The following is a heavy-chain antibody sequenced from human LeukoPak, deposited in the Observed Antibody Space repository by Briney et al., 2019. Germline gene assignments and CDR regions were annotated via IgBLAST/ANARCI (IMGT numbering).Heavy chain of an antibody. D-gene: IGHD1-1*01. J-gene: IGHJ6*04. V-gene: IGHV4-59*01. Sequence: SETLSLTCTVSGGSINNYYWSWIRQPPGKGLEWIGYIYYSGSTNYNPSLKSRVTISVNTSKNQFSLKLSSVTAADTAVYYCARDGNWNDRDVYYYYGMDVWGKGITVTVSS. CDR2: IYYSGST. CDR1: GGSINNYY. CDR3: ARDGNWNDRDVYYYYGMDV.